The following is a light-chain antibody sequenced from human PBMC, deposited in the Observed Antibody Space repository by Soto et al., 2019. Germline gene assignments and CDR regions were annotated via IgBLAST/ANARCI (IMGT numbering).Light chain of an antibody. V-gene: IGLV1-40*01. Sequence: QAVVTQPPSVSGAPGQRVTISCTGSSSNIGAGYDVHWYQHLPGTAPTLLIYANNNRPSGVPDRFSGSKSGTSASLAITGLQAEDEADYYCQSYDSSLSGSVFGGGTKLTVL. CDR2: ANN. CDR1: SSNIGAGYD. J-gene: IGLJ2*01. CDR3: QSYDSSLSGSV.